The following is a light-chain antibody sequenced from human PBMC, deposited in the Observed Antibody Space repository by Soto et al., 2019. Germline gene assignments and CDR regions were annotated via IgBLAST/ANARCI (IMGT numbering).Light chain of an antibody. CDR3: SSYTSSSTLLYV. CDR1: SSDVGGYNY. Sequence: QSALTQPASVSGSPGQSITISCTGTSSDVGGYNYVSWYQQHPGKAPKLLIYDDSNRPSGVSNRFSGSKSGNTASLTISGRQDEDEADYYCSSYTSSSTLLYVFGTGTKLTVL. V-gene: IGLV2-14*01. CDR2: DDS. J-gene: IGLJ1*01.